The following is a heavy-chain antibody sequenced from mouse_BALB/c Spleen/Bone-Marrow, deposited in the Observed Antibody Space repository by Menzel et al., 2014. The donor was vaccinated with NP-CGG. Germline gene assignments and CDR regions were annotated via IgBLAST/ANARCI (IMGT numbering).Heavy chain of an antibody. V-gene: IGHV1-7*01. CDR3: TTGCNDWFAY. Sequence: QVQLQQSGPELAKPGASVKMSCRASGYTFTSYWMNWVKPRPVQGLEWIGYINPTSGYTEYNQKFKDKATLTTDKSSSTAYMQLSSLTSEDSAVYDCTTGCNDWFAYWAKGLWSLSLQ. D-gene: IGHD2-1*01. CDR1: GYTFTSYW. J-gene: IGHJ3*01. CDR2: INPTSGYT.